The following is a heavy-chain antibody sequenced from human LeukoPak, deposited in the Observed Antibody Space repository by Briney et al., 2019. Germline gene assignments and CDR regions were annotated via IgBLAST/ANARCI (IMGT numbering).Heavy chain of an antibody. CDR2: INHSGST. D-gene: IGHD2-2*01. Sequence: SETLSLTCTVSGGSISGYYWSWIRQPPGKGLEWIGEINHSGSTNYNPSLKSRVTISVDTSKSQFSLKLSSVTAADTAVYYCARGQVVPAAWAYYYYGMDVWGQGTTVTVSS. CDR1: GGSISGYY. J-gene: IGHJ6*02. CDR3: ARGQVVPAAWAYYYYGMDV. V-gene: IGHV4-34*01.